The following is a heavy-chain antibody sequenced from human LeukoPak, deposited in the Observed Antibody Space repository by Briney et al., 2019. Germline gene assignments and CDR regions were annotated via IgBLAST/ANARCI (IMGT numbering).Heavy chain of an antibody. CDR2: IYTSGST. D-gene: IGHD2-21*01. CDR1: GGSISSGSYY. J-gene: IGHJ4*02. CDR3: ARISIPYYYFDY. V-gene: IGHV4-61*02. Sequence: SETLSLTCTVSGGSISSGSYYWSWIRQPAGKGLEWIGRIYTSGSTNYNPSLKSRVTISVDTSKNQFSLKLSSVTAADTAVYYCARISIPYYYFDYWGQGTLVTVSS.